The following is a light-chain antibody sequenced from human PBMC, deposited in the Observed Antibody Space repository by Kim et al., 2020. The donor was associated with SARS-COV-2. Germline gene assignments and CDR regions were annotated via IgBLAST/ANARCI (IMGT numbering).Light chain of an antibody. V-gene: IGLV1-36*01. J-gene: IGLJ3*02. Sequence: QSVLTQPPSVSAAPRQRVTISCSGSSSNIGKSAVNWYRQLPGEAPKLLIYYDDLLPSGVSGRFSGSKSGTSASLAISGLQPEDEAAYYCAAWDDSLNGWAFGGGTKVTVL. CDR3: AAWDDSLNGWA. CDR1: SSNIGKSA. CDR2: YDD.